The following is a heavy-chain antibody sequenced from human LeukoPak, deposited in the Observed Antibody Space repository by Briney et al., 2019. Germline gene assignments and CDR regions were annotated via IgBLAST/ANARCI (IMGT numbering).Heavy chain of an antibody. J-gene: IGHJ4*02. Sequence: SETLSLTCTVSGGSISSYYWSWIRQPPGKGLEWIGYIYYSGSTNYNPSLKSRVTISVDTSKNQFSLKLSSVTAADTAVYYCARGPRYYGSGKGYFDYWGQGTLVTVSS. V-gene: IGHV4-59*12. D-gene: IGHD3-10*01. CDR2: IYYSGST. CDR3: ARGPRYYGSGKGYFDY. CDR1: GGSISSYY.